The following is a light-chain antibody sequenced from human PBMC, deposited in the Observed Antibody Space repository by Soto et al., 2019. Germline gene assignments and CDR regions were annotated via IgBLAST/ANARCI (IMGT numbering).Light chain of an antibody. CDR3: QSFDSSLSAYV. Sequence: QSVLTQPPSVSGAPGQRVTISCTGSSSNIGAGRDEHWYQQLPGTAPRLLIYGNNNRPSGVPDRFSASKSGTSASLAITGLQAEDEADFYCQSFDSSLSAYVFGTGTKVTVL. CDR2: GNN. CDR1: SSNIGAGRD. V-gene: IGLV1-40*01. J-gene: IGLJ1*01.